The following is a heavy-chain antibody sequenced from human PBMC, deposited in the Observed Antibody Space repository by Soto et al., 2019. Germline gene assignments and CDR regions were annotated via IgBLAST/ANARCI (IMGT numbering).Heavy chain of an antibody. D-gene: IGHD3-10*01. CDR2: FDGEDGQT. V-gene: IGHV1-24*01. J-gene: IGHJ4*02. CDR1: GYSFSEMS. Sequence: ASVNVSCKVSGYSFSEMSMHWVRQTPEKGLEWMGSFDGEDGQTMYAQKFQGRVTMTEDTSADTAYMELSSLRSDDTAVYYCGIPGATGHLECSGQGSRVTVSP. CDR3: GIPGATGHLEC.